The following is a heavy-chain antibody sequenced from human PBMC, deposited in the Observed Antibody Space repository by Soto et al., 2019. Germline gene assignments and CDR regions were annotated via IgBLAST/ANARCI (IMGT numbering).Heavy chain of an antibody. CDR1: GYTITTGYQ. CDR2: VSHIGTT. D-gene: IGHD1-1*01. Sequence: XESLSLACAVSGYTITTGYQWCWTRQPPGKGLEWIATVSHIGTTYYNPSLESRVTILRETSKNQFSLKLTSVTAADTALDYCARGSALGSFFDFWGQGTPVTVS. V-gene: IGHV4-38-2*01. CDR3: ARGSALGSFFDF. J-gene: IGHJ4*02.